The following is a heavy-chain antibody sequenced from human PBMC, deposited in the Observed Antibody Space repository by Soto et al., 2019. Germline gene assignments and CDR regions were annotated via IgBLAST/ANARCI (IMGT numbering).Heavy chain of an antibody. J-gene: IGHJ4*02. V-gene: IGHV1-2*02. D-gene: IGHD6-19*01. Sequence: QVQLVQSGAEVKKPGASVKVSCKASGYTFTGYYMHWVRQAPGQGLEWMGWINPNSGGTNYAQKFKGRVTMTRDTSISTAYMELSRLRSDDTAVYYCARDLVSPYSSPAGDYWGQGTLVTVSS. CDR1: GYTFTGYY. CDR3: ARDLVSPYSSPAGDY. CDR2: INPNSGGT.